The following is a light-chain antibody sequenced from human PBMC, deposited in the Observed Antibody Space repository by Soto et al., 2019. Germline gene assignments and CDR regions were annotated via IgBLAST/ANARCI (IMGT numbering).Light chain of an antibody. V-gene: IGKV1-39*01. J-gene: IGKJ1*01. CDR1: QSITNY. CDR3: QQGDDMPWA. CDR2: AAD. Sequence: DIQMTQSPSSLSASVGDTVTITCRASQSITNYLTWFQQKPGKAPSLLIFAADNLQDGVPSRFSGSRSVRDFSLTISRLQPEDFATFYCQQGDDMPWAFVQGTKADIK.